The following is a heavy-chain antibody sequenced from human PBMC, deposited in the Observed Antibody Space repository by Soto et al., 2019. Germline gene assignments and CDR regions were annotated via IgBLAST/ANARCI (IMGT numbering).Heavy chain of an antibody. CDR2: INPSGGST. V-gene: IGHV1-46*03. CDR3: AREGTIFGAHLYYFDY. CDR1: GYTFTSYY. Sequence: ASVKVSCKASGYTFTSYYMHWVRQAPGQGLEWMGKINPSGGSTSYAKKFQGRVTMTRDTSTSTVYMELSSLRSEDTAVYYCAREGTIFGAHLYYFDYWGQGTLVTVSS. J-gene: IGHJ4*02. D-gene: IGHD3-3*01.